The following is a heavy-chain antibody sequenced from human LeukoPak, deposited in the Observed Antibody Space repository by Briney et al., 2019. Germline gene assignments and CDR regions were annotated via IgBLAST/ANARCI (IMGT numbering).Heavy chain of an antibody. J-gene: IGHJ6*02. Sequence: PSETLSLTCTVSGGSISSYYWSWIRQPPGKGLEWIGYIYYSGSTNYNPSLKSRVTISVDTSKNQFSLRLSSVTAADTAVYYCARGERYYYGMDVWGQGTTVTVSS. V-gene: IGHV4-59*01. CDR3: ARGERYYYGMDV. CDR2: IYYSGST. CDR1: GGSISSYY.